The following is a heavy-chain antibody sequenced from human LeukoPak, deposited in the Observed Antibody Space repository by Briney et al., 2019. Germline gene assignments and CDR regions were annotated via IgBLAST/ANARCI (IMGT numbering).Heavy chain of an antibody. D-gene: IGHD3-9*01. Sequence: GASVKVSCKVSGYTLTELSMHWVRQAPGKGLEWMGGFDPEDGETIYAQKFQGRVTMTEDTSTDTAYMELSSLRSGDTAVYYCARGSYYAILTGFRTHRPFDYWGQGTLVTVSS. J-gene: IGHJ4*02. V-gene: IGHV1-24*01. CDR1: GYTLTELS. CDR2: FDPEDGET. CDR3: ARGSYYAILTGFRTHRPFDY.